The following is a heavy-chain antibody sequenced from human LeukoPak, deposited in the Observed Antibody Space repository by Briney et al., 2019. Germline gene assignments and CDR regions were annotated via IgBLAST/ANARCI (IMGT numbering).Heavy chain of an antibody. CDR3: ARVSGPGLDEYFHL. CDR1: GFTLSGAW. Sequence: GGSLRLSCAASGFTLSGAWMHWVRQAPGKGLVWVSRINPNGTDTRYADSVKGRFTISRDDAKNTLYLHMNSLRAEDTAVYYCARVSGPGLDEYFHLWGQGTLVTVSS. J-gene: IGHJ1*01. CDR2: INPNGTDT. V-gene: IGHV3-74*01. D-gene: IGHD3-10*01.